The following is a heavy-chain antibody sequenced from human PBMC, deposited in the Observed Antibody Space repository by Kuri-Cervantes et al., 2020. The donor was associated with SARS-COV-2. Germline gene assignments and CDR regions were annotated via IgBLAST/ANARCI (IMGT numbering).Heavy chain of an antibody. CDR2: ISSSSSYI. V-gene: IGHV3-21*01. D-gene: IGHD2-21*01. CDR1: GFTFSSYS. CDR3: ARDLIGLAYCGGDCSWEYFDY. J-gene: IGHJ4*02. Sequence: GGSLRLSCAASGFTFSSYSMNWVRQAPGKGLERVSSISSSSSYIYYADSVKGRFTISRDNSKNTLYLQMNSLRAEDTAVYYCARDLIGLAYCGGDCSWEYFDYWGQGTLVTVSS.